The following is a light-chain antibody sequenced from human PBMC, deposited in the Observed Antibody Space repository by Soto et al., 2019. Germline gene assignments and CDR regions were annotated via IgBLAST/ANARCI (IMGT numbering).Light chain of an antibody. Sequence: EVVLTQSPGTLSLSPGEGATLSCRASHNISSTYLAWYQQKPGQAPRLLIYGASSRATGIQDRFSGSGSGTDFTLTVSRLEPEDFAVFYCQHYGSSMYTFGQGTRLDIK. J-gene: IGKJ2*01. CDR3: QHYGSSMYT. CDR2: GAS. V-gene: IGKV3-20*01. CDR1: HNISSTY.